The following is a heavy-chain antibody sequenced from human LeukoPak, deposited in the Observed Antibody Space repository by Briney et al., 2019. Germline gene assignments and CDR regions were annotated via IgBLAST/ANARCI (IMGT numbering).Heavy chain of an antibody. CDR1: GFTFSDYN. J-gene: IGHJ6*03. Sequence: PGGSLRLSCAASGFTFSDYNMRWIRQAPGKGLEWVSSISRSGSTKYYADSVKGRFTISRDNAKNSLFLQMSSLRAEDTAVYYCARVLRYCSGGNCCSGGLGYMDVWGKGTTVTISS. CDR2: ISRSGSTK. V-gene: IGHV3-11*01. CDR3: ARVLRYCSGGNCCSGGLGYMDV. D-gene: IGHD2-15*01.